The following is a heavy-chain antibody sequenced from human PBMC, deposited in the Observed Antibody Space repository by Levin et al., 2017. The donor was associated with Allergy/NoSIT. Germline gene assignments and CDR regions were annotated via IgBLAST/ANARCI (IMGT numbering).Heavy chain of an antibody. CDR3: AREPRRASSWPHFDH. CDR1: GFTFSTYG. V-gene: IGHV3-33*01. D-gene: IGHD6-13*01. CDR2: ISYDGSNK. Sequence: GSLRLSCAASGFTFSTYGVHWVRQPPGKGLEWVAGISYDGSNKYYADSVKGRFSISRDNSKNTLYLQMTSLGADDTAVFYCAREPRRASSWPHFDHWGQGALVTVSS. J-gene: IGHJ4*02.